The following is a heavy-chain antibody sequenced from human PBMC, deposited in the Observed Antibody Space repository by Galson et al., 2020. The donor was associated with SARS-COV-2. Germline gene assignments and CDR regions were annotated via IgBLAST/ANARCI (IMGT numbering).Heavy chain of an antibody. CDR2: ISYDGSYK. CDR1: GFTFSSYP. J-gene: IGHJ4*02. CDR3: AKEGGYDSSGYRYYFDF. Sequence: GGSLRLSCAASGFTFSSYPMYWVRQAPGKGLEWVAVISYDGSYKDYADSVKGRFTISRDNSENTLYLQVNSLRAEDTALYYCAKEGGYDSSGYRYYFDFWGQGALVTVSS. D-gene: IGHD3-22*01. V-gene: IGHV3-30*01.